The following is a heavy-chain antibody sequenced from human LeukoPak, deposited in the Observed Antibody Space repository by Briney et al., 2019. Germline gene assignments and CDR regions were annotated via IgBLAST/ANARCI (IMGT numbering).Heavy chain of an antibody. J-gene: IGHJ6*02. V-gene: IGHV4-59*12. D-gene: IGHD6-13*01. CDR2: IYYIGST. Sequence: PSETLSLTCTVSGDSISSYYWSWIRQPPGKGLEWIGYIYYIGSTNYNPSLKSRVTISVDTSKNQFSLKLSSVTAADTAVYYCARRAANYYGMDVWGQGTTVTVSS. CDR1: GDSISSYY. CDR3: ARRAANYYGMDV.